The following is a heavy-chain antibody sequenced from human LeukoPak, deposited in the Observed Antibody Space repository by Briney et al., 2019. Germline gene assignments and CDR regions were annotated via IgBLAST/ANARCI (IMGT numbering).Heavy chain of an antibody. CDR1: GFVFTNYW. J-gene: IGHJ4*02. V-gene: IGHV5-51*01. CDR3: ARRTVMGPLYI. CDR2: VHPGDSDD. Sequence: GESLKISCMGSGFVFTNYWIAWVRQLPGKGLECLGFVHPGDSDDIYSPSFQGQVTFSAAKSIHTAYLQWTSLKASDTAMYYSARRTVMGPLYIWGQGTLVTFS. D-gene: IGHD2-2*02.